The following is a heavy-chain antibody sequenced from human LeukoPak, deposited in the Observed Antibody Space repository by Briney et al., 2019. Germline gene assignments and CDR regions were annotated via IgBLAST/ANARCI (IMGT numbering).Heavy chain of an antibody. CDR3: ARGAVMSRGFDY. D-gene: IGHD2/OR15-2a*01. Sequence: ASVKVSCKASGYTFTGYYMHWVRQAPGQGLEWMGRINPNSGDADYARNFQGRVTMTRDTSISTAYMELSRLRSDDTVVYYCARGAVMSRGFDYWGQGTLVTVSS. CDR1: GYTFTGYY. J-gene: IGHJ4*02. CDR2: INPNSGDA. V-gene: IGHV1-2*05.